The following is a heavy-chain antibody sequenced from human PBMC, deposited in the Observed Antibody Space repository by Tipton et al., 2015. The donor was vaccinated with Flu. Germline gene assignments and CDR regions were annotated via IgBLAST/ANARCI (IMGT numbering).Heavy chain of an antibody. V-gene: IGHV3-74*01. D-gene: IGHD1-1*01. CDR3: VQLKFL. J-gene: IGHJ4*02. CDR2: INGDGSRI. Sequence: SLRLSCAASGFTFNNHWVHWIRQDSGKGLVWVSRINGDGSRITYADSAKGRFTISRDNAKKTLYLQMDSLRAEDTAVYYCVQLKFLWGQGTLVSVSS. CDR1: GFTFNNHW.